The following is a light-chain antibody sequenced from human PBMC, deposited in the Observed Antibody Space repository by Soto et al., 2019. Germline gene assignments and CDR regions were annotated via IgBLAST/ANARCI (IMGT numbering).Light chain of an antibody. CDR3: QQYNDMPPIT. V-gene: IGKV3-15*01. J-gene: IGKJ5*01. CDR1: QSVDNN. Sequence: EIVMTQSPVTLSASPGESATLSCRASQSVDNNVAWYQQKPGQAPRLLIVGSFARATGIPARFSGSGSGSEFTLTISGLQSEDFAVYYCQQYNDMPPITFGQGTRLEIK. CDR2: GSF.